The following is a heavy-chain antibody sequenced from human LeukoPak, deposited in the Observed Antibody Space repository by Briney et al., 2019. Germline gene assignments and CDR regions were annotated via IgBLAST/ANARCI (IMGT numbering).Heavy chain of an antibody. CDR1: GYTFTNNG. D-gene: IGHD6-13*01. V-gene: IGHV1-18*01. CDR3: ARDQSVRLLQTSSTYFKHVFAI. Sequence: ASVTVSCNTSGYTFTNNGFSWVRQAPGLGLEWMGWISAYNGNTNYAQKVQGRVTMTTDTSTSTAYMELRSLRFDDTAVYYCARDQSVRLLQTSSTYFKHVFAIWGQGSMVTVSS. CDR2: ISAYNGNT. J-gene: IGHJ3*02.